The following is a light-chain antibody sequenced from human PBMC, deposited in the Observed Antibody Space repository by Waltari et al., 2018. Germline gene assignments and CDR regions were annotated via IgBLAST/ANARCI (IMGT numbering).Light chain of an antibody. CDR3: CSYAGRSTVEV. J-gene: IGLJ1*01. V-gene: IGLV2-23*02. Sequence: QSALTQPASVSGSPGQSITISCTGTSSDVGSYNLVSWYQQHPGKAPKLLIFEINKRPSECSNRFSGAKAGNTAFRTSFGLKAEDEADYYCCSYAGRSTVEVFGTGTKVTVL. CDR1: SSDVGSYNL. CDR2: EIN.